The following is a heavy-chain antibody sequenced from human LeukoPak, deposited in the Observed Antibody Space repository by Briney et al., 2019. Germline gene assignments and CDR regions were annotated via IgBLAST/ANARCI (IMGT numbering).Heavy chain of an antibody. CDR3: ARVDWNFTVDH. Sequence: GGSLRLSCAASGFTFSSYSMNWVRQAPGKGLEWVSSISSSSSYIYYADSVKGRFTISRDNAKNSLYLQMNSLRAEDTAVYYCARVDWNFTVDHWGQGTLVTVSS. CDR1: GFTFSSYS. D-gene: IGHD1-7*01. J-gene: IGHJ5*02. CDR2: ISSSSSYI. V-gene: IGHV3-21*01.